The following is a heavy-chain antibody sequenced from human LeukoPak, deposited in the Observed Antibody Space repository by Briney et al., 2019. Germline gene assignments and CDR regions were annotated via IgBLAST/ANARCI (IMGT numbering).Heavy chain of an antibody. V-gene: IGHV1-69*13. Sequence: SVKVSCKASGGTFSSSSISWVRQAPGQGLEWMGGIIPIFGTANYAQKFQGRVTITADESTSTAYMELSSLRSEDTAVYYCARFYCSGGSCYSLRDYYYYGMDVWGQGTTVTVSS. J-gene: IGHJ6*02. D-gene: IGHD2-15*01. CDR1: GGTFSSSS. CDR3: ARFYCSGGSCYSLRDYYYYGMDV. CDR2: IIPIFGTA.